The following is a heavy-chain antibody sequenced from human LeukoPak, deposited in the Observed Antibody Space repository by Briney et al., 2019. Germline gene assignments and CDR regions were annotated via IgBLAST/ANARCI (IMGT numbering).Heavy chain of an antibody. Sequence: GGSLRLSCAASGFTFRNYGMHWVRQAPGKGLEWVAVVWYDGGNKFYTDSVRGRFTVSRDNAKNTMYLQMNSLRVEDTALYYCASFRNTDIWGQGTTVTVSP. D-gene: IGHD2/OR15-2a*01. V-gene: IGHV3-33*03. CDR2: VWYDGGNK. CDR1: GFTFRNYG. J-gene: IGHJ3*02. CDR3: ASFRNTDI.